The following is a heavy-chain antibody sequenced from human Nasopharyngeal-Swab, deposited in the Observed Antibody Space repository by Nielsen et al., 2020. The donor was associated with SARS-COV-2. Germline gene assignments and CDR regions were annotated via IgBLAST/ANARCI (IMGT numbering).Heavy chain of an antibody. V-gene: IGHV3-23*01. CDR2: ISGSGGTT. Sequence: GESLKISCAASGFSFGSYAMSWVRQAPGKGLEWVSAISGSGGTTYYADSVKGRFTVSRDNYRNVLYLQMDSLGAEDTAIYYCVKDLLWFGDLSGDCWGQGALVTVSS. J-gene: IGHJ4*02. CDR3: VKDLLWFGDLSGDC. D-gene: IGHD3-10*01. CDR1: GFSFGSYA.